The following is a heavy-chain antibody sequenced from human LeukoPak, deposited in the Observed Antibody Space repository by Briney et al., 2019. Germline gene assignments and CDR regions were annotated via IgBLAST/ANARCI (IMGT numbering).Heavy chain of an antibody. J-gene: IGHJ4*02. CDR3: AGAGVRYYYDSSGYYLDFDF. CDR2: VNPNSGGT. CDR1: GYTFTGYY. D-gene: IGHD3-22*01. V-gene: IGHV1-2*02. Sequence: ASVKVSCKTSGYTFTGYYMHWVRQAPGQGLEWMGWVNPNSGGTNYPQKFQGRVTMTRDTSITTAYMELSSLRSDDTAVYYCAGAGVRYYYDSSGYYLDFDFWGQGTLVTVSS.